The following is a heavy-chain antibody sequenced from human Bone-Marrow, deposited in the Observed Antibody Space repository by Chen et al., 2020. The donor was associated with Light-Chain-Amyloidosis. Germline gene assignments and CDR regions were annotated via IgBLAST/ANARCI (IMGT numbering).Heavy chain of an antibody. J-gene: IGHJ6*02. CDR1: GLTVTTSY. V-gene: IGHV3-53*02. D-gene: IGHD3-3*01. CDR3: TRVRVSYDFWKGSLDF. CDR2: IYTTGKT. Sequence: EVQLVEIGGGLIQPGGSLRLSCAASGLTVTTSYMTWVRQAPGKGLEWVSTIYTTGKTYYADSVKGRFTISTDNSQNTLYLQMSSLRTDDTAVYFCTRVRVSYDFWKGSLDFWGQGTTVTVSS.